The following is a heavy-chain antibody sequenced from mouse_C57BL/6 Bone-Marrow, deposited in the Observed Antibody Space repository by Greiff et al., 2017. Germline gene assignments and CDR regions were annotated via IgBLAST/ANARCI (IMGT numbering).Heavy chain of an antibody. CDR3: ARRRWLLYYFDY. Sequence: QVQLQQSGAELVRPGTSVKVSCKASGYAFTNYLIEWVKQRPGQGLEWIGVINPGSGGTNYNEKFKGKATLTADKSSSTAYMQLSSLTSEDSAVYYCARRRWLLYYFDYWGQGTTLTVSS. D-gene: IGHD2-3*01. CDR2: INPGSGGT. CDR1: GYAFTNYL. V-gene: IGHV1-54*01. J-gene: IGHJ2*01.